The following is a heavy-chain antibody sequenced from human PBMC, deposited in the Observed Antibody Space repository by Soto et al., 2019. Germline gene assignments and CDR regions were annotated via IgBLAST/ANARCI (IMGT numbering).Heavy chain of an antibody. CDR3: ASIATTADYYYGMDV. CDR1: GYTFTSYA. J-gene: IGHJ6*02. CDR2: INAGNGNT. Sequence: ASVKVSCKASGYTFTSYAMHWVRQAPGQRLEWMGWINAGNGNTKYSQKFQGRVTITRDTSASTAYMELSSLRSEDTAVYYCASIATTADYYYGMDVWGQGTTVTAP. V-gene: IGHV1-3*01. D-gene: IGHD1-26*01.